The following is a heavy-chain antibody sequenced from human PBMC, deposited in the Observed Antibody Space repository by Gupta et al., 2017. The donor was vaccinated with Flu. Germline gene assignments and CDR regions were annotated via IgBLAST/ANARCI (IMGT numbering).Heavy chain of an antibody. V-gene: IGHV3-7*01. CDR3: ARNRGWQQFDY. CDR2: IAADDSVQ. D-gene: IGHD3-10*01. Sequence: RSYWMGWVRQAPEKGLEWVDNIAADDSVQNCADYVKGRCAISRDDAKDSMYLQMNSLXDXDTAVYXCARNRGWQQFDYWGQGALVTVSS. CDR1: RSYW. J-gene: IGHJ4*02.